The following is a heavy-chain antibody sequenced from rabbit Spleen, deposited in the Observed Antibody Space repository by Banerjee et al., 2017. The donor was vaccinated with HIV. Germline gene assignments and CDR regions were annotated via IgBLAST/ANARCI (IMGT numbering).Heavy chain of an antibody. V-gene: IGHV1S40*01. CDR1: GLDFSSSFW. J-gene: IGHJ4*01. CDR3: ARDAAGREDFNL. Sequence: QSLEESGEDLVKPGASLTLTCKASGLDFSSSFWICWVRQAPGKGLEWIACIDVTRSGSTYYTNWAKGRFTISKTSSTTVTLQMTSLTAADTATYFCARDAAGREDFNLWGQGPLVTVS. D-gene: IGHD4-2*01. CDR2: IDVTRSGST.